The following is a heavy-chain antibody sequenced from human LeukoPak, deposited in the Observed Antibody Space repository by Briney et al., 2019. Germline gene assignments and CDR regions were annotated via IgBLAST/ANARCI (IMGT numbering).Heavy chain of an antibody. V-gene: IGHV1-18*01. D-gene: IGHD6-19*01. Sequence: ASVKVSCKASGYTFTSYGISWVRQAPGQGLEWMGWISAYNGNTNYAQKLQGRVTMTTDTSTSTAYMELRSLRSDDTAVYYCARVTAGWMETHLAPFDYWGQGTLVTVFS. CDR3: ARVTAGWMETHLAPFDY. J-gene: IGHJ4*02. CDR1: GYTFTSYG. CDR2: ISAYNGNT.